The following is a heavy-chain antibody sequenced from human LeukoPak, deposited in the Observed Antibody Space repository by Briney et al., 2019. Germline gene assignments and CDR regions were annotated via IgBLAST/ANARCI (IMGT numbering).Heavy chain of an antibody. CDR1: GFTFSGYA. CDR2: IKASGGGT. V-gene: IGHV3-23*01. D-gene: IGHD6-19*01. Sequence: GGSLRLSCAASGFTFSGYAMSWVRQAPGKGLEWVSDIKASGGGTYYADSVKGRFTISRDNSKNTLYLQMNSLRVEDTAVYYCAKSSSGWYSDYWGQGTLVTVSS. J-gene: IGHJ4*02. CDR3: AKSSSGWYSDY.